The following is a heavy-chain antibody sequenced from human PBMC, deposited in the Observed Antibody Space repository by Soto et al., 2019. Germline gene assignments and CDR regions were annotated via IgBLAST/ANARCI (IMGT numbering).Heavy chain of an antibody. J-gene: IGHJ3*02. CDR3: ARRRVEDYYDSSGGDAFDI. CDR1: GYSFTSYW. Sequence: PGESLKISCQGSGYSFTSYWISWVRQMPGKGLEWMGRIDPSDSYTNYSPSFQGHVTISADKSISTAYLQWSSLKASDTAMYYCARRRVEDYYDSSGGDAFDIWGQGTMVTVSS. CDR2: IDPSDSYT. D-gene: IGHD3-22*01. V-gene: IGHV5-10-1*01.